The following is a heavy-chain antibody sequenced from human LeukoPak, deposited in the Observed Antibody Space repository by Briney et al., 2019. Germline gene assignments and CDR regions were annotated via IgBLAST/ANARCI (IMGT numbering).Heavy chain of an antibody. CDR3: MVILDIAARPLDPNYYYYYYMDV. V-gene: IGHV3-73*01. CDR1: GFTFSGSS. J-gene: IGHJ6*03. Sequence: PGGSLRLSCAASGFTFSGSSMHWVRQASGKGLEWVGRIRSKANSYATAYAASVKGRFTISRDDSKDTAYLQMNSLKTEDTAVYYCMVILDIAARPLDPNYYYYYYMDVWGKGTTVTVSS. CDR2: IRSKANSYAT. D-gene: IGHD6-6*01.